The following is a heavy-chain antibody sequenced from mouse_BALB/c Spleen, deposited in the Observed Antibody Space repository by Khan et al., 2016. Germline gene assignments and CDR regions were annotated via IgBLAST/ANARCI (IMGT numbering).Heavy chain of an antibody. CDR2: IDTSDSYS. CDR3: ARSWGLRRGFAY. D-gene: IGHD2-4*01. V-gene: IGHV1-69*01. J-gene: IGHJ3*01. CDR1: GYTFTEYW. Sequence: QVQLQQPGAELVMPGASLKMSCKASGYTFTEYWINWMKQRPGQGLEWIGGIDTSDSYSAYNQNFKGKATLTVDETSSTAYLQLISLTSEDSAVYYCARSWGLRRGFAYWGQGTLVTVSA.